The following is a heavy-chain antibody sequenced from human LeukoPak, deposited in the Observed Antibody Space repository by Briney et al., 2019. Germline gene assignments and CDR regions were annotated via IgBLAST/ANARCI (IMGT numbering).Heavy chain of an antibody. Sequence: GGSPRLSCAASGFTFTTYSMNWVRQAPGKGLEWVSSISNSSSYIYYADSVKGRFTISRDNAKNSLYLQMNSLRAEDTAVYYCARVSGVVPAATLDFWGQGALVTVSS. CDR1: GFTFTTYS. CDR3: ARVSGVVPAATLDF. D-gene: IGHD2-2*01. V-gene: IGHV3-21*01. J-gene: IGHJ4*02. CDR2: ISNSSSYI.